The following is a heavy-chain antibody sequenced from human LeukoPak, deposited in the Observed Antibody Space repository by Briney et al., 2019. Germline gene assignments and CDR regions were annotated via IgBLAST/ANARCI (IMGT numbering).Heavy chain of an antibody. D-gene: IGHD6-13*01. J-gene: IGHJ4*02. CDR3: ARARGKQQLVLFDY. CDR1: GGSISSYY. CDR2: IYYSGST. Sequence: PETLSLTCTVSGGSISSYYWSWIRQPPGKGLEWIGYIYYSGSTNYNPSLKSRVTISVDTSKNQFSLKLSSVTAADTAVYYCARARGKQQLVLFDYWGQGTLVTVSS. V-gene: IGHV4-59*01.